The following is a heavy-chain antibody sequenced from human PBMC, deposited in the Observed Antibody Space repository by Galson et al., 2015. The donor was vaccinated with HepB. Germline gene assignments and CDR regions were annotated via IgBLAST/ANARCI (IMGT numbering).Heavy chain of an antibody. V-gene: IGHV1-69*13. Sequence: SVKVSCKASGGTFSSYAISWVRQAPGQGLEWMGGIIPIFGTANYAQKFQGRVTITADESTSTAYMELSSLRSEDTAVYYCARGRYCSSTSCYPYYFDYWGQGTLVTVSS. J-gene: IGHJ4*02. D-gene: IGHD2-2*01. CDR1: GGTFSSYA. CDR3: ARGRYCSSTSCYPYYFDY. CDR2: IIPIFGTA.